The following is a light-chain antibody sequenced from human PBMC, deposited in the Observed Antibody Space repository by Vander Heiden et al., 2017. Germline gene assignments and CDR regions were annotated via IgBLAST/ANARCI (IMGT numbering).Light chain of an antibody. V-gene: IGKV4-1*01. CDR1: QSVLYSSNNKNY. CDR2: WAS. Sequence: IVLTQSPDSLAVSLGERATIICKSSQSVLYSSNNKNYLAWYQQKPGQPPKLLIYWASTRESGVPDRFSGSGSGTDFTLTISSLQAEDVAVYYCQQYYSTPRTFGQGTKLEIK. CDR3: QQYYSTPRT. J-gene: IGKJ2*01.